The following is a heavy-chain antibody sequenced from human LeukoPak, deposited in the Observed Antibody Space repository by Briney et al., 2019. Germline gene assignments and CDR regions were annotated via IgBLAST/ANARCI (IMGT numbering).Heavy chain of an antibody. CDR2: VSFEGSNK. CDR1: RFTFSRYG. D-gene: IGHD3-10*01. J-gene: IGHJ4*02. V-gene: IGHV3-30*18. Sequence: GGCLRLSCAASRFTFSRYGMHWVRQAPARGLECVAVVSFEGSNKYYADSVKGRFTISGDNSKETLSLQMNSLRAEDTAVYYYAKDMGYYYGSGSYPAENDYWGQGTLVTVSS. CDR3: AKDMGYYYGSGSYPAENDY.